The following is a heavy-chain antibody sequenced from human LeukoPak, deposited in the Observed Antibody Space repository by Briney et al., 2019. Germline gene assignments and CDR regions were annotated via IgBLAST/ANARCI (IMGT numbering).Heavy chain of an antibody. CDR1: GYTFTSYD. CDR3: ARPIAAAGDNWFDP. Sequence: GASVKVSCKASGYTFTSYDINRVRQATGQGLEWMGWMNPNSGNTGYAQKFQGRVTMTRNTSISTAYMELSSLRSENTAVYYCARPIAAAGDNWFDPWGQGTLVTVSS. J-gene: IGHJ5*02. CDR2: MNPNSGNT. D-gene: IGHD6-13*01. V-gene: IGHV1-8*01.